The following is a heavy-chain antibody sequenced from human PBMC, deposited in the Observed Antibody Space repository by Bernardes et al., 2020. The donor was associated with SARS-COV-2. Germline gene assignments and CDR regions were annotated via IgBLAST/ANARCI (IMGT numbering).Heavy chain of an antibody. D-gene: IGHD2-21*02. CDR2: FDTEDDET. J-gene: IGHJ3*02. CDR3: ATGFQGVVTVGDAFDI. CDR1: GYTLTELS. Sequence: ASVKVSCKVSGYTLTELSIHWVRQAPGKGLVWMGGFDTEDDETLYAQRFQGRVTLTEDTSTDTTYMELSSLKSEDTAVYYCATGFQGVVTVGDAFDIWGQGTMVTVSS. V-gene: IGHV1-24*01.